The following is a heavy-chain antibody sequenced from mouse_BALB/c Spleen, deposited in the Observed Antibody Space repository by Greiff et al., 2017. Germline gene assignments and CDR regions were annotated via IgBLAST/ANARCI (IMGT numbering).Heavy chain of an antibody. J-gene: IGHJ1*01. CDR2: ISSGSSTI. V-gene: IGHV5-17*02. CDR1: GFTFSSFG. Sequence: EVQGVESGGGLVQPGGSRKLSCAASGFTFSSFGMHWVRQAPEKGLEWVAYISSGSSTIYYADTVKGRFTISRDNPKNTLFLQMTSLRSEDTAMYYCARSDYEYDGYFDVWGAGTTVTVSS. D-gene: IGHD2-4*01. CDR3: ARSDYEYDGYFDV.